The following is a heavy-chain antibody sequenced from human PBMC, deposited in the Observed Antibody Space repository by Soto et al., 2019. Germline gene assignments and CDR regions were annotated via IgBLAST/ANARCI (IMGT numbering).Heavy chain of an antibody. CDR1: GFSLTNTRMA. V-gene: IGHV2-26*01. CDR2: LFSTGEK. J-gene: IGHJ4*02. CDR3: ARTTSNIAVAGPEFEY. Sequence: QVTLKQSGPVLVRPTETLTLTCNVSGFSLTNTRMAVSWFRQPPGKALQWLAHLFSTGEKSYSPSLTDKLTISKDTSKSQVILTMTYVNPVDTATYYCARTTSNIAVAGPEFEYWGQGIQVTVAS. D-gene: IGHD6-19*01.